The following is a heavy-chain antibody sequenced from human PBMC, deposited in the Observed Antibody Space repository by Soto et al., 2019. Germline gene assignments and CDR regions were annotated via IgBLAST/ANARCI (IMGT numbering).Heavy chain of an antibody. J-gene: IGHJ6*02. D-gene: IGHD3-16*02. CDR2: ISYDGRQR. CDR3: ARVDFLGDFSLFRGYQYYGMDL. CDR1: GFTFSDDS. V-gene: IGHV3-30*04. Sequence: QLVESGGGVVQPGRPLRLSCVASGFTFSDDSMHWVRQSPGMGLEWVSVISYDGRQRHYAESVMGRLTISRDNSKNTLYLQFTSLRLEDTVSYYCARVDFLGDFSLFRGYQYYGMDLWGQGTTVIVSS.